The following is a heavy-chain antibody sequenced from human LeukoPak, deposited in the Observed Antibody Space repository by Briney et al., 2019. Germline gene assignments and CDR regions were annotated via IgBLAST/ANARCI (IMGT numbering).Heavy chain of an antibody. D-gene: IGHD2-15*01. CDR1: GFTFSDYY. CDR2: ISSSGSTI. V-gene: IGHV3-11*01. CDR3: ARRNPHRTYCSGGSCYSDNYYYMDV. Sequence: PGGSLRLSCAASGFTFSDYYMSWIRQAPGKGLEWVSYISSSGSTIYYADSVKGRFTISRDNAKNSLYLQMNSLRAEDTAVYCCARRNPHRTYCSGGSCYSDNYYYMDVWGKGTTVTVPS. J-gene: IGHJ6*03.